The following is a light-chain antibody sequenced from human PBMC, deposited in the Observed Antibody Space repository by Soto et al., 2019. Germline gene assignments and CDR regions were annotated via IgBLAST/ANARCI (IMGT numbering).Light chain of an antibody. CDR1: LSVSSN. CDR2: GTS. Sequence: EIVMTQSPATLSVSPGETATLSCRASLSVSSNLAWYQQKPGQAPRLLIYGTSTRATDIPARFSGSGSGTEFTLTISSLQSEDFAVYYCQQYNNFWTFGQGTKVEIK. J-gene: IGKJ1*01. V-gene: IGKV3-15*01. CDR3: QQYNNFWT.